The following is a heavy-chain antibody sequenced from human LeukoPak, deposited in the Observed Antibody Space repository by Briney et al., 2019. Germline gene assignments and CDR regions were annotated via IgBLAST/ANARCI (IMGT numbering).Heavy chain of an antibody. CDR3: ARLCFSSWYPEPFDY. V-gene: IGHV1-2*02. CDR1: GYTFTGYY. D-gene: IGHD6-13*01. J-gene: IGHJ4*02. Sequence: ASVKVSCKASGYTFTGYYMHWVRQAPGQGLEWMGWINPNSGGTNYAQKFQGGVTMTRDTSISTAYMELSRLRSDDTAVYYCARLCFSSWYPEPFDYWGQGTLVTVSS. CDR2: INPNSGGT.